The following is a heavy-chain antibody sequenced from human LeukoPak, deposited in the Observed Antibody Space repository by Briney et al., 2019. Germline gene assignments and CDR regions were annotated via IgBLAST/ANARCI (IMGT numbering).Heavy chain of an antibody. Sequence: SETLSLTCAVYGGSFSGYYWSWIRQPPGKGLEWIGEINHSGSTNYNPSLKSRVTISVDTSKNQFSLKLSSVTAADTAVYYCARDRIQSYSDVWGKGTTVTISS. CDR2: INHSGST. CDR1: GGSFSGYY. CDR3: ARDRIQSYSDV. D-gene: IGHD4-11*01. J-gene: IGHJ6*04. V-gene: IGHV4-34*01.